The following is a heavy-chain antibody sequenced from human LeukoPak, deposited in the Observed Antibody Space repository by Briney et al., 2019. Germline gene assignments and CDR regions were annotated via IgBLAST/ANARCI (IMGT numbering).Heavy chain of an antibody. V-gene: IGHV4-59*08. D-gene: IGHD3-16*02. CDR3: ARQGDYVWGSYPPNNWFDP. CDR1: GGSISSYY. J-gene: IGHJ5*02. Sequence: SETLSLTCTVSGGSISSYYWSWIRQPPGKGLEWIGYIYYSGSTNYNPSLKSRVTISVDTSKNQFSLKLSSVTAADTAVYYCARQGDYVWGSYPPNNWFDPWGQGTLVTVSS. CDR2: IYYSGST.